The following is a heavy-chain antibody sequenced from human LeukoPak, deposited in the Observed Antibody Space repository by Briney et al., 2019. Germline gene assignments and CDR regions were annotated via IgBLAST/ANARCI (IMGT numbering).Heavy chain of an antibody. J-gene: IGHJ4*02. Sequence: SETLSLTCAVSGGSISSSNWWSWVRQPPGKGLEWIGEIYHTGSTNYNPSLTSRVTISVDKSKNQFSLKLSSVTAADTAVYYCARAGRWLQFLDYWGQGTLVTVSS. D-gene: IGHD5-24*01. CDR1: GGSISSSNW. CDR2: IYHTGST. CDR3: ARAGRWLQFLDY. V-gene: IGHV4-4*02.